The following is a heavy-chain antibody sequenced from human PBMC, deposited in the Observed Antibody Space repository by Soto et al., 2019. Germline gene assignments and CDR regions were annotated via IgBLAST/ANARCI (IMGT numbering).Heavy chain of an antibody. D-gene: IGHD2-15*01. V-gene: IGHV5-10-1*03. CDR1: GYTFTDQW. J-gene: IGHJ4*02. CDR3: ARGRWYYDY. CDR2: IDPSDSYI. Sequence: EVQLVQSGAEVKKPGESLRISCKGSGYTFTDQWITWVRQVPGKGLEWMGRIDPSDSYINYNPSFQGHVTISADESVSTAYLQWSNLKSSDTAMYYCARGRWYYDYWGQGILVTVSS.